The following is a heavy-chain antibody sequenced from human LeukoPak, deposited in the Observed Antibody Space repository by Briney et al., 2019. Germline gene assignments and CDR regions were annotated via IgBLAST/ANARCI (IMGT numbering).Heavy chain of an antibody. V-gene: IGHV4-30-4*01. CDR1: GGSISSGDYY. CDR2: IYYSGST. Sequence: SETLSLTCTVSGGSISSGDYYWSWIRQPPGKGLEWIGYIYYSGSTYYNPSLKSRVTISVDTSKNQFSLELSSVTAADTAVYYCARFGFGELFSGNWFDPWGQGTLVTVSS. J-gene: IGHJ5*02. D-gene: IGHD3-10*01. CDR3: ARFGFGELFSGNWFDP.